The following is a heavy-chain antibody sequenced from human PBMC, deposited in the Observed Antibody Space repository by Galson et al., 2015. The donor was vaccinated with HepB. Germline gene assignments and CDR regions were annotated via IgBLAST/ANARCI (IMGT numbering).Heavy chain of an antibody. J-gene: IGHJ6*02. CDR2: ISSSSSYI. Sequence: SLRLSCAASGFTFSSYSMNRVRQAPGKGLEWVSSISSSSSYIYYADSVKGRFTISRDNAKNSLYLQMNSLRAEDTAVYYCARRDGGYDFWSGYYNNYYYGMDVWGQGTTVTVSS. D-gene: IGHD3-3*01. V-gene: IGHV3-21*04. CDR1: GFTFSSYS. CDR3: ARRDGGYDFWSGYYNNYYYGMDV.